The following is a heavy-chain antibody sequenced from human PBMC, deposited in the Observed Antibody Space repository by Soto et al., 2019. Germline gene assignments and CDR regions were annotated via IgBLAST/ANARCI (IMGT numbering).Heavy chain of an antibody. J-gene: IGHJ4*02. CDR1: GFTFSSYA. CDR2: ISGSGGSI. V-gene: IGHV3-23*01. CDR3: AKGHEYSSSSGDFDY. Sequence: HPGGSLRLSCAASGFTFSSYAMSWVRQAPGKGLEWVSAISGSGGSIYYADSVKGRFTISRDNSKNTLYLQMNSLRAEDTAVYYCAKGHEYSSSSGDFDYWGQGTPVTVSS. D-gene: IGHD6-6*01.